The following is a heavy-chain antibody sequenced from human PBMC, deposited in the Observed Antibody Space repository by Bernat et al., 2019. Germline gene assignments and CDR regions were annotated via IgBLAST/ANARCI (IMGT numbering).Heavy chain of an antibody. V-gene: IGHV3-74*01. Sequence: EVQLVESGGGLVQPGGSLRLSCVASGFTFSNYWMHWVRQVPAKGLVWVSRINGDGTATSYADSVKGRFAISRDNAKNTLDLQMDSLGGEDTAVYYCVRGGVDYWGQGTLVTVSS. CDR3: VRGGVDY. D-gene: IGHD3-16*01. CDR2: INGDGTAT. J-gene: IGHJ4*02. CDR1: GFTFSNYW.